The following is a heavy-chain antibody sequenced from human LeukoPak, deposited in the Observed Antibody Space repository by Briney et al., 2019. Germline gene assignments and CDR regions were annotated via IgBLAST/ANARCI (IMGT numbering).Heavy chain of an antibody. CDR2: ISWNRGSI. J-gene: IGHJ6*02. Sequence: GGSLRLSCAASGFTFEDYAMHWVRQAPGKGLEWVSGISWNRGSIGYADSVKGRFTISRDNAKNSLYLQMDSLRAEDTALYYCAKQYGSGSYYSVYGMDVWGQGTTVTVSS. V-gene: IGHV3-9*01. CDR3: AKQYGSGSYYSVYGMDV. CDR1: GFTFEDYA. D-gene: IGHD3-10*01.